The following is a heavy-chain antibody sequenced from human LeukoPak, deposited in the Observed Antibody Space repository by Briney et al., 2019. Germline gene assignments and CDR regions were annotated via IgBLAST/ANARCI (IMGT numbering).Heavy chain of an antibody. CDR1: GGSISSYY. D-gene: IGHD5-12*01. V-gene: IGHV4-59*01. CDR2: VHYSGST. J-gene: IGHJ4*02. Sequence: ASETLSLTCTVSGGSISSYYWSWIRQPPGKGLEWIGYVHYSGSTNYNPSLKSRVTMSVDTSKNQFSLKLSSVTAADTAVYYCARHRGYSGYDSPFGYWGQGTLVTVSS. CDR3: ARHRGYSGYDSPFGY.